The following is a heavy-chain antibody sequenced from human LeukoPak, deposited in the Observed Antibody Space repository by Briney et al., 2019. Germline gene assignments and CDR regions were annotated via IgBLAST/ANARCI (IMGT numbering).Heavy chain of an antibody. Sequence: GGSLRLSCAASGFSFSTQRMHWVRQAPGKGLVWVSYINIDERITGYADSVKGRFTISRDNSKNTLYLQMNSLRAEDTAMFYCARGSREWLLLDYWGQGTLVTVSS. V-gene: IGHV3-74*01. CDR3: ARGSREWLLLDY. D-gene: IGHD3-3*01. CDR1: GFSFSTQR. CDR2: INIDERIT. J-gene: IGHJ4*02.